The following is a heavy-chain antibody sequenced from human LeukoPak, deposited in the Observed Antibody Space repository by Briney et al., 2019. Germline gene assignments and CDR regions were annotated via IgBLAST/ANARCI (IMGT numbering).Heavy chain of an antibody. CDR3: ARVFQAPSYGDYNSRTKHPYGMEV. D-gene: IGHD4-17*01. J-gene: IGHJ6*02. V-gene: IGHV4-59*12. Sequence: KPSESLSLTCTVSGGSISSYYWSWVRQPPGKGLEWIGYIYYSGCTNYNPSLKSRVTISVDTSKNQFSLKLSSMTAADTAVYYCARVFQAPSYGDYNSRTKHPYGMEVWGQGTTVTVSS. CDR1: GGSISSYY. CDR2: IYYSGCT.